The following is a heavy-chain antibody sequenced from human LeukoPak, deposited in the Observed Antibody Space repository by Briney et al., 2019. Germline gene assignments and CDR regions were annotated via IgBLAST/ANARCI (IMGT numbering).Heavy chain of an antibody. V-gene: IGHV3-21*01. J-gene: IGHJ6*03. Sequence: GGSLRLSCAASGFTFSSYWMHWVRQAPGRGLEWVSSSSSSSSYIYYADSVKGRFTISRDNAKNSLYLQMNSLRAEDTAVYYCARAPAHIYSSSLPGRGYYYYYMDVWGKGTTVTVSS. CDR3: ARAPAHIYSSSLPGRGYYYYYMDV. CDR2: SSSSSSYI. CDR1: GFTFSSYW. D-gene: IGHD6-6*01.